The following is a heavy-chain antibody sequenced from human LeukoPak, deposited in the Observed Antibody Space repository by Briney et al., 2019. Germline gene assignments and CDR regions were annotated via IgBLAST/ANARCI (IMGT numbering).Heavy chain of an antibody. CDR2: IRSDGSDE. J-gene: IGHJ4*02. V-gene: IGHV3-30*02. D-gene: IGHD2-2*01. CDR1: GFTFSSYG. Sequence: GGSLRLSCAASGFTFSSYGMHWVRQAPGKGLEWVAFIRSDGSDEYYADSVKGRFTFYRDNSKNTLYLQMNSLRAEDTAVYYCSRDRHCIGSTCYGLWGQGTRVTVSS. CDR3: SRDRHCIGSTCYGL.